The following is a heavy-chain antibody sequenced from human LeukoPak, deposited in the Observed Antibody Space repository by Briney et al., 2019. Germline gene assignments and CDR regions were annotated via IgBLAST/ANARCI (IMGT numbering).Heavy chain of an antibody. Sequence: SETLSLTCAVYGGSFSGYYWSWIRQPPGKGLEWIGEINHSGSTNYNPSLKSRVTISVDTSKNQFSLKLSSVTAADTAVYYCASRQNCSSTSCNALNWFDPWGQGTLVTVSS. CDR1: GGSFSGYY. D-gene: IGHD2-2*01. CDR3: ASRQNCSSTSCNALNWFDP. J-gene: IGHJ5*02. V-gene: IGHV4-34*01. CDR2: INHSGST.